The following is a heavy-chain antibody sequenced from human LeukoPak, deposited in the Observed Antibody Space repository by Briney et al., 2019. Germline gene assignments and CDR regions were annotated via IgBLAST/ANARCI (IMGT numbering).Heavy chain of an antibody. CDR3: ARSGYYSSGKYLPNWFDP. J-gene: IGHJ5*02. D-gene: IGHD3-10*01. CDR1: EYTFSSYW. V-gene: IGHV5-51*01. Sequence: GESLQISCKGFEYTFSSYWIGWVRQMPGKGLEWMGSIYAGDSDTRYSPSFQGQVTISVDKSTDTAYLQCSSLKASDTAMYYCARSGYYSSGKYLPNWFDPWGQGTLVTVSS. CDR2: IYAGDSDT.